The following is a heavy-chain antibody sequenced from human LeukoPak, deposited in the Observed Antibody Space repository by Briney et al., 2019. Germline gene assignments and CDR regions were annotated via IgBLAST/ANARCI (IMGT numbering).Heavy chain of an antibody. V-gene: IGHV4-4*07. CDR2: IYTRGST. CDR1: GGSISNYY. Sequence: SETLSLTCTVSGGSISNYYWSWIRQPAGKGLEWIGRIYTRGSTNYNPSLKSRVTMSVDTSKNQFSLKLSSVTAADTAVYYCATDGMVRGPDAWFDSWGQGTLVTVSS. J-gene: IGHJ5*01. D-gene: IGHD3-10*01. CDR3: ATDGMVRGPDAWFDS.